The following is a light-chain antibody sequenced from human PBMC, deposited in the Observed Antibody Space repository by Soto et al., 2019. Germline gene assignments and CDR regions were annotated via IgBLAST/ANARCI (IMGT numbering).Light chain of an antibody. CDR2: GAT. J-gene: IGKJ1*01. CDR1: QSFSSNY. CDR3: QHYSSVWT. Sequence: EIVLTQSPGTLSLSPGERATLSCRASQSFSSNYLAWYQQKPGQAPRILTYGATTRATGIPDRFSGSESGTGFTLTISRLELEDSAVYYCQHYSSVWTFGQATKV. V-gene: IGKV3-20*01.